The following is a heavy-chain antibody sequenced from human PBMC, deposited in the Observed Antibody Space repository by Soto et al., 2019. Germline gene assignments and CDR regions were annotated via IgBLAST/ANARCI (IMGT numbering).Heavy chain of an antibody. V-gene: IGHV3-23*01. J-gene: IGHJ4*02. CDR2: ISGNGGTT. D-gene: IGHD3-10*01. CDR3: AKDRGGFTNGWEFFDS. CDR1: GFAFSFYS. Sequence: EVVLLESGGGVVQPGGSLRLSCEVSGFAFSFYSMSWVRQAPGKGLEWVASISGNGGTTYYAASGKGRFTFSRDNSKNTLYLQMNNLRGEDTAVYYCAKDRGGFTNGWEFFDSWGQGTLVTVSS.